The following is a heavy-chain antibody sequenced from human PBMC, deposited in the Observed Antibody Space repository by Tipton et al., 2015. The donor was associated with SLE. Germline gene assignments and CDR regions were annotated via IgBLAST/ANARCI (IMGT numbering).Heavy chain of an antibody. Sequence: TLSLTCTVSGGSISSGCYFWSWFRPPAGKGLEWIGHIYPSGSTNYNPSLKSRVTISVDTSKNQYSLRLTSVTAADTALYYCARQLTSGYYYEFGYWGQGMLVTVSS. CDR2: IYPSGST. V-gene: IGHV4-61*09. D-gene: IGHD3-22*01. J-gene: IGHJ4*02. CDR1: GGSISSGCYF. CDR3: ARQLTSGYYYEFGY.